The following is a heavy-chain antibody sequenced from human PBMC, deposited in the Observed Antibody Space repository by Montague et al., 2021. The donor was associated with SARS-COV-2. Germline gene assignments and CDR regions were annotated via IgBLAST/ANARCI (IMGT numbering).Heavy chain of an antibody. V-gene: IGHV4-34*01. J-gene: IGHJ3*02. CDR1: GGSFSGYY. Sequence: SETLSLTCAVYGGSFSGYYWSWIRQPPGMGLEWIGGITDGGNTDYNPSLKSRVTLSVGTSKRHFPLTLTSLTAVDTSAYYCARRQLGYCDGVGCPLDAFDIWGQGTTVTVSS. D-gene: IGHD2-15*01. CDR2: ITDGGNT. CDR3: ARRQLGYCDGVGCPLDAFDI.